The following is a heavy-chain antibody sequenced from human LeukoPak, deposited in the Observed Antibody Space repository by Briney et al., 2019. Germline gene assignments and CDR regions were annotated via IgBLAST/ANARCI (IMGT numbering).Heavy chain of an antibody. CDR1: GFIFSHHG. Sequence: PGGSLRLSCATSGFIFSHHGMNWVRQAPGKGLEWVSGIRADAVTTYYADSVKGRFIISRDNSRNTVYLQMNSLRAEDTAVYYCAKDDRWLQFCCWGQGTLVTVSA. V-gene: IGHV3-23*01. CDR3: AKDDRWLQFCC. J-gene: IGHJ4*02. CDR2: IRADAVTT. D-gene: IGHD5-24*01.